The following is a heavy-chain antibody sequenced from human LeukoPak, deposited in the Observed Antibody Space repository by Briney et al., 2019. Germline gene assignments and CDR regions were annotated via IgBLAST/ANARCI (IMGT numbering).Heavy chain of an antibody. D-gene: IGHD3-10*01. CDR3: ARASFDVVFGNWFDP. J-gene: IGHJ5*02. V-gene: IGHV4-39*01. Sequence: PSETLSLTCTVSSGSIGSSSNYWGWIRRAPWKGLEWIGNVYYSGSTFYNPSLKSRVTISVDTSKNQFSLKLRSVTAADTAIYYCARASFDVVFGNWFDPWGQGTLVTVSS. CDR1: SGSIGSSSNY. CDR2: VYYSGST.